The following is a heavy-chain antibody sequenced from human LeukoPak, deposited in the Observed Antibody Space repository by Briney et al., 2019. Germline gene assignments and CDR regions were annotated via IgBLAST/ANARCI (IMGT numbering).Heavy chain of an antibody. D-gene: IGHD2-21*02. Sequence: PGASLRLSCAASGFTFSPYWMHWVRQGPGKGLVWVARIDSDGSSTIYADSVKGRLTISRDNAQNTLYLQMDSLRAEDTAVYYCARGGGDHAFDVWGQGTMVTVSS. CDR2: IDSDGSST. CDR1: GFTFSPYW. J-gene: IGHJ3*01. CDR3: ARGGGDHAFDV. V-gene: IGHV3-74*01.